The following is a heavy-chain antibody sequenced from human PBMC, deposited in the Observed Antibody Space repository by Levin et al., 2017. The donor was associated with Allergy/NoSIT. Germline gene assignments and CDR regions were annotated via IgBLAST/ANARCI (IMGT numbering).Heavy chain of an antibody. CDR2: ISGSGGST. Sequence: GESLKISCAASGFTFSSYAMSWVRQAPGKGLEWVSAISGSGGSTYYADSVKGRFTISRDNSKNTLYLQMNSLRAEDTAVYYCAKDRPTIFGVVMDFDYWGQGTLVTVSS. V-gene: IGHV3-23*01. D-gene: IGHD3-3*01. J-gene: IGHJ4*02. CDR1: GFTFSSYA. CDR3: AKDRPTIFGVVMDFDY.